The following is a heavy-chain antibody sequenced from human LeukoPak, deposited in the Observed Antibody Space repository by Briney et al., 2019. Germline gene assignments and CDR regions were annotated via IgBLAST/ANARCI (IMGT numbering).Heavy chain of an antibody. V-gene: IGHV3-23*01. CDR1: GFTVSDNY. J-gene: IGHJ3*02. CDR3: AKDWDPDIVVVPAAIGDAFDI. Sequence: GGSLRLSCAASGFTVSDNYMNWVRQAPGKGLEWVSAISGSGGSTYYADSVKGRFTISRDNSKNTLYLQMNSLRAEDTAVYYCAKDWDPDIVVVPAAIGDAFDIWGQGTMVTVSS. CDR2: ISGSGGST. D-gene: IGHD2-2*02.